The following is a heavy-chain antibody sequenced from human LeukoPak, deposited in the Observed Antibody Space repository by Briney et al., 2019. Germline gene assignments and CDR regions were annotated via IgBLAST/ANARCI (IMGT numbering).Heavy chain of an antibody. CDR2: ISYDGSNK. J-gene: IGHJ6*04. CDR1: GFTFSSYA. V-gene: IGHV3-30*04. Sequence: GRSLRLSCAASGFTFSSYAMHWVRQAPGKGLEWVAVISYDGSNKYYADSVKGRFTISRDNAKNSLYLQMNSLRAEDTAVYYCARDPPGDSGYYYGMDVWGKGTTVTVSS. D-gene: IGHD2-21*02. CDR3: ARDPPGDSGYYYGMDV.